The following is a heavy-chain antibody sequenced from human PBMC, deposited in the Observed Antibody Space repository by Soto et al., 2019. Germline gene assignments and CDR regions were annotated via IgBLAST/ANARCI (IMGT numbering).Heavy chain of an antibody. Sequence: QVQLVQSGAEVKKPGASVKVSCKASGYTFSSYDINWVRQATGHGLEWMGWMDPNSANTGNAQKFQSRVNHTRNTSINPAYMELSILISEDPAVYYCATSIRGGAMGLAWGQGTLVTVSS. CDR1: GYTFSSYD. D-gene: IGHD3-16*01. CDR3: ATSIRGGAMGLA. J-gene: IGHJ5*02. V-gene: IGHV1-8*01. CDR2: MDPNSANT.